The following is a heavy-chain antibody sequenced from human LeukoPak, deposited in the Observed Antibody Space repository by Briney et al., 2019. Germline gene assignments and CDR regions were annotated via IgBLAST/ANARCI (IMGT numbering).Heavy chain of an antibody. CDR2: IYYSGST. CDR1: GGSISSSSYY. Sequence: SETLSLTCTVSGGSISSSSYYWGWLRQPPGKGLEWIGSIYYSGSTYYNPSLKSRVTISVDTSKNQFSLKLSSVTAADTAVYYCARLPITMVRGVIVYDAFDIWGQGTVVTVSS. D-gene: IGHD3-10*01. V-gene: IGHV4-39*01. CDR3: ARLPITMVRGVIVYDAFDI. J-gene: IGHJ3*02.